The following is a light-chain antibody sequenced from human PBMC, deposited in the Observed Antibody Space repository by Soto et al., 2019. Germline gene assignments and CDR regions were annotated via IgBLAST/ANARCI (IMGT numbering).Light chain of an antibody. CDR2: GAS. CDR3: QQYGDSPIP. V-gene: IGKV3-20*01. J-gene: IGKJ5*01. CDR1: QYVSSNY. Sequence: VMTKSPGTLSLSPGEGATVSCRASQYVSSNYLAWYQQKPGQAPRLPIYGASNRATGIPDRFSGSGSGTEFTLTISSLQSEDFAVYYCQQYGDSPIPFGQGTRLET.